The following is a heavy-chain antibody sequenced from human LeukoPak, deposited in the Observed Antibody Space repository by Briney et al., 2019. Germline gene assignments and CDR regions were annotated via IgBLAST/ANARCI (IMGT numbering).Heavy chain of an antibody. CDR3: AKLNYYDSSGYYTGRGHFDY. Sequence: GSLRLSCAASGFTFSSYAMSWVRQAPGKGREWVSAISGSGGSTYYADSVKGRFTISRDNSKNTLYLQTNSLRAEDTAVYYCAKLNYYDSSGYYTGRGHFDYWGQGTLVTVSS. V-gene: IGHV3-23*01. J-gene: IGHJ4*02. CDR1: GFTFSSYA. CDR2: ISGSGGST. D-gene: IGHD3-22*01.